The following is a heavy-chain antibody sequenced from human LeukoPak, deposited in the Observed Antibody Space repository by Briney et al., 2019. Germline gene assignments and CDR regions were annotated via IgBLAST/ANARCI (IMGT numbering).Heavy chain of an antibody. CDR3: AKDLYYYDSSVDY. D-gene: IGHD3-22*01. Sequence: GGSLRLSCAASGFTFSSYAMNWVRQAPGKGLEWVSVISGSGGSTYYADSVKGRFTISRDNSKNTLYLQMNSLRAEDTAVYYCAKDLYYYDSSVDYWGQGTLVTVSS. V-gene: IGHV3-23*01. CDR1: GFTFSSYA. CDR2: ISGSGGST. J-gene: IGHJ4*02.